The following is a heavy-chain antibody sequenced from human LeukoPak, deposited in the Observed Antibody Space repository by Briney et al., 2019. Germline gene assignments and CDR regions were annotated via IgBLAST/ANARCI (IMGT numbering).Heavy chain of an antibody. CDR2: ISSSGSTI. Sequence: GGSLRLSCAASGFTFSDYYMSWLRQAPGKGLEWVSYISSSGSTIYYADSVKGRFTISRDNAKNSLYLQMNSLRAEDTAVYYCAREFRGPGIAVPGPNWGQGTLVTVSS. V-gene: IGHV3-11*01. J-gene: IGHJ4*02. CDR3: AREFRGPGIAVPGPN. CDR1: GFTFSDYY. D-gene: IGHD6-19*01.